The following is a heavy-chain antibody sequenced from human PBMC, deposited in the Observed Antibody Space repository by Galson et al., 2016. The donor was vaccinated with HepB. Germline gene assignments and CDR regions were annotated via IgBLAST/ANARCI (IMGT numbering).Heavy chain of an antibody. D-gene: IGHD3-10*01. J-gene: IGHJ6*02. CDR1: GFTFNMYT. CDR2: ITPGSTYT. V-gene: IGHV3-21*01. CDR3: ARDRRGLYYYGMDV. Sequence: SLRLSCAASGFTFNMYTMTWVRQAPGKGLEWVSSITPGSTYTHFADSVKGRFTISRDNSKNTLYLQMNSLRAEDTAVYYCARDRRGLYYYGMDVWGQGTTVTVS.